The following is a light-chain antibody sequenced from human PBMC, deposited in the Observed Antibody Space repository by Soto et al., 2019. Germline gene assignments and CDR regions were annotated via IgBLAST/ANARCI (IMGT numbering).Light chain of an antibody. CDR2: AAS. V-gene: IGKV1-8*01. CDR1: QGISSY. Sequence: IQMTQSPSSLSASTGDRVTITCRASQGISSYLAWYQQKPGKAPKLLIYAASTLQSGVPSRFSGSGSGTEFTLSISSLQPDDFGTYYCQQYDEHSITFGQGTRLEIK. J-gene: IGKJ5*01. CDR3: QQYDEHSIT.